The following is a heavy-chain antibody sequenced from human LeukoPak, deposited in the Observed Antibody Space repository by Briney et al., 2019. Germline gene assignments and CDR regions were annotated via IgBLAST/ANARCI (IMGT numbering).Heavy chain of an antibody. Sequence: GGSLRLSCAASGFTFSSYGMHWVRQAPGKGLEWVSAISGSGGNTYYADSVKGRFTISRDNSKNTLYLQMNSLRAEDTGLYYCAKVPGITIAGYTFDNWGQGTLVTVSS. CDR3: AKVPGITIAGYTFDN. V-gene: IGHV3-23*01. CDR2: ISGSGGNT. D-gene: IGHD6-19*01. J-gene: IGHJ4*02. CDR1: GFTFSSYG.